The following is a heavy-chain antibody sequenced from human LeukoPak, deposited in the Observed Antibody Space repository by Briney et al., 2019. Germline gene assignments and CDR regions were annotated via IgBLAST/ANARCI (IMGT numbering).Heavy chain of an antibody. J-gene: IGHJ4*02. V-gene: IGHV3-33*05. D-gene: IGHD3-10*01. CDR3: ARAISMVRGVNYFDY. CDR2: ISFDGSKK. CDR1: GFTFSIYG. Sequence: GGSLRLSCAASGFTFSIYGMHWVRQAPNKGLEWVALISFDGSKKSYADSVKGRFTISRENAKNSLYLQMNSLRAGDTAVYYCARAISMVRGVNYFDYWGQGTLVTVSS.